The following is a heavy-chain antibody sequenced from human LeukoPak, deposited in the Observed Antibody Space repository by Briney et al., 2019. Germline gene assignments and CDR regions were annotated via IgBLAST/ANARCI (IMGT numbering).Heavy chain of an antibody. Sequence: SETLSLTCTVSGGSISSSSYYWGWIRQPPGTGLEWIGSIYYSGSTYYNPSLKSRVTISVDTSKNQFSLKLSSVTAADTAVYYCAREAGSVTTYSYYYYYGMDVWGQGTTVTVSS. V-gene: IGHV4-39*01. CDR3: AREAGSVTTYSYYYYYGMDV. J-gene: IGHJ6*02. D-gene: IGHD4-17*01. CDR2: IYYSGST. CDR1: GGSISSSSYY.